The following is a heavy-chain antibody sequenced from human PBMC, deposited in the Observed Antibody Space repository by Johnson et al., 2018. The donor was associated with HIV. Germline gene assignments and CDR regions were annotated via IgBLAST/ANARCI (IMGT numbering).Heavy chain of an antibody. V-gene: IGHV3-20*04. CDR3: ARGSTMRVSAFDL. CDR1: GFTFDDYG. J-gene: IGHJ3*01. Sequence: VQLVESGGGVVRPGGSLRLSCAASGFTFDDYGMSWVRQAPGKGLEWVSRIKSDGSSINYADSVKGRFTISRDNAKNTLYLQMNSLRTEDTAVYYCARGSTMRVSAFDLWGQGTMVTVSS. CDR2: IKSDGSSI. D-gene: IGHD3-22*01.